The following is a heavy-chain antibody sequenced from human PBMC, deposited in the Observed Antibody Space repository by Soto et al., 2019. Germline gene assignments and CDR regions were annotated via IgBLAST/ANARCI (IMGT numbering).Heavy chain of an antibody. J-gene: IGHJ4*02. CDR3: ARVLLGYYYDSSGSYFDY. CDR2: ISAYNGNT. CDR1: GYTFTSYG. V-gene: IGHV1-18*01. Sequence: ASVKVSCKASGYTFTSYGISWVRQAPGQGLEWMGWISAYNGNTNYAQKLQGRVTMTTDTSTSTVYMELRSLRSDDTAVYYCARVLLGYYYDSSGSYFDYWGQGTLVTVSS. D-gene: IGHD3-22*01.